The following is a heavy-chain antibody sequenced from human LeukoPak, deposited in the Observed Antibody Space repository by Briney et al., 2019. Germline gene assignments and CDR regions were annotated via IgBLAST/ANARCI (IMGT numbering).Heavy chain of an antibody. J-gene: IGHJ5*02. Sequence: ASVKVSCKASGYTFTNSGISWVRQAPGQGLEWMGWVSAYDGNTNYAQKLQGRLTMTTDRSTSTAYMELSGLTSEDTAMYYCARGPALHSKWVGGRWFDPWGQGTLVTVSS. CDR1: GYTFTNSG. D-gene: IGHD1-26*01. V-gene: IGHV1-18*01. CDR2: VSAYDGNT. CDR3: ARGPALHSKWVGGRWFDP.